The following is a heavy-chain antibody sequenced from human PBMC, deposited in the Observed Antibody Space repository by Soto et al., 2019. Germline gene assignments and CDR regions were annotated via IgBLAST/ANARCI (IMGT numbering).Heavy chain of an antibody. CDR3: TLRQDTSRGPIY. D-gene: IGHD6-13*01. J-gene: IGHJ4*02. CDR2: ST. V-gene: IGHV2-5*01. Sequence: QITLKESGPTLVQPTQTLTLTCTVSGFSLTTRGMTLGWIRQPPGRAPEWLALSTQYSPSLQSRLTFTKDTSKNRGVLTMTNMDPVDTATYYCTLRQDTSRGPIYWGQGIMVTVSS. CDR1: GFSLTTRGMT.